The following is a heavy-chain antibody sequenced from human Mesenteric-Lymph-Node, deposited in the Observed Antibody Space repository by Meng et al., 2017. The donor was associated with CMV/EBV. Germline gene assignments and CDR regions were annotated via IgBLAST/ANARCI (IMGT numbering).Heavy chain of an antibody. CDR1: GVDFSAHG. Sequence: GESLKISCVVSGVDFSAHGMHWVRQAPGKGLEWLSYIHYDATFIDYEDSVKGRFTISRDNSKNTLFLQMNSLRGDDTAIYYCARDGLHTTDYWGQGVLVTAPQ. CDR2: IHYDATFI. J-gene: IGHJ4*02. V-gene: IGHV3-30*02. CDR3: ARDGLHTTDY. D-gene: IGHD1-26*01.